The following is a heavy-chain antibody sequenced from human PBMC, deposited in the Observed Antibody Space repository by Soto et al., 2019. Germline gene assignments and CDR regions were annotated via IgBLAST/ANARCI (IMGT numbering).Heavy chain of an antibody. CDR3: ARLANYCSSTSCYGLDY. D-gene: IGHD2-2*01. Sequence: VRLVQSGAEVKKPGSSVKFSCKASGGTFSSYTISWVRQAPGQGREWMGRIIPILGIANYAQKFQGRVTITADKSTSTAYMELSSLRSEDTVVYYCARLANYCSSTSCYGLDYWGQGTLVTVSS. J-gene: IGHJ4*02. CDR1: GGTFSSYT. CDR2: IIPILGIA. V-gene: IGHV1-69*02.